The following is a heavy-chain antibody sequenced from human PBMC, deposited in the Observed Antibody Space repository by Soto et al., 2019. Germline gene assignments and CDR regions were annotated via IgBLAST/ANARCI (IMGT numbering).Heavy chain of an antibody. V-gene: IGHV3-33*01. J-gene: IGHJ4*02. CDR1: GFTFSSYG. Sequence: GGSLRLSCAASGFTFSSYGMHWVRQAPGKGLEWVAVIWYDGSNKYYADSVKGRFTISRDNSKNTLYLQMNSLRAEDTAVYYCARDPTAMALYYFDYWGQGTLVTVSS. CDR3: ARDPTAMALYYFDY. D-gene: IGHD5-18*01. CDR2: IWYDGSNK.